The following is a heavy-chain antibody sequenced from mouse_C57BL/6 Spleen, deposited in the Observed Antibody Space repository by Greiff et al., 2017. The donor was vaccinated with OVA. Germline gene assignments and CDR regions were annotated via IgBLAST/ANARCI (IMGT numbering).Heavy chain of an antibody. J-gene: IGHJ1*03. D-gene: IGHD1-1*01. CDR2: IDPEDGET. CDR1: GFTIKDYY. V-gene: IGHV14-2*01. CDR3: ALITTVVATRYFDV. Sequence: VQLQQSGAELVKPGASVKLSCTASGFTIKDYYMHWVKQRTEQGLEWIGRIDPEDGETTYAPKFQGKATITADTSSNTAYLQLSSLTSEDTAVYYCALITTVVATRYFDVWGTGTTVTVSS.